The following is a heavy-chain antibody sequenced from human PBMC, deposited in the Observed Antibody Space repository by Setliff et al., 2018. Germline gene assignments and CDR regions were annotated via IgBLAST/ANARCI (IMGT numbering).Heavy chain of an antibody. CDR3: ARGSRGLYDTD. V-gene: IGHV4-34*01. D-gene: IGHD3-22*01. J-gene: IGHJ4*02. CDR2: INHSGST. Sequence: PSETLSLTCAVYGGSFSGYYWSWIRQPPGKGLEWIGEINHSGSTNYNPSLKSRVTISVDTSKNQFSLKLSSVTAADTAVYYCARGSRGLYDTDWGQGTLVTVSS. CDR1: GGSFSGYY.